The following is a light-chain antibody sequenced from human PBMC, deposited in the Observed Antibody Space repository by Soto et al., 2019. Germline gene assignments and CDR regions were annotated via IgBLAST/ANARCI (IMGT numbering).Light chain of an antibody. Sequence: DIQITQSPSSLSASVGDTVTITCRSSQTIAGSLNWYQHKPGKAPELLIYTASTLQSGVPSTFRGSGSGPDFTLTITSLQPDDFATYYCQQSHSTAFTFGGGTKVELK. V-gene: IGKV1-39*01. J-gene: IGKJ4*01. CDR3: QQSHSTAFT. CDR2: TAS. CDR1: QTIAGS.